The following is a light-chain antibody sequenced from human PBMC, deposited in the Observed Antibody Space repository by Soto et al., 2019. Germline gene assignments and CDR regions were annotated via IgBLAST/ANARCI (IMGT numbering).Light chain of an antibody. CDR1: QTISSC. J-gene: IGKJ5*01. CDR2: AAT. CDR3: QQTDRPPIT. V-gene: IGKV1-39*01. Sequence: IQLTRSLSALCASLSDRVTITCGASQTISSCSAWYQQTPGKAPQLLIYAATSLKSGLPTRFSGSGSATDFTLTISSLYPEDFATYCCQQTDRPPITFGQGTRLEIK.